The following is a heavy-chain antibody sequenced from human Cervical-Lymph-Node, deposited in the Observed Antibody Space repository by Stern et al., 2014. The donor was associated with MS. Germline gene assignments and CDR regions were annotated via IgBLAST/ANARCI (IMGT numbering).Heavy chain of an antibody. Sequence: DQLVESGAEVKKPGASVKVSCKASGYTFTGYYIHWVRQAPGQGLEWMGRINPNSGGTNYAQKFQGRVTMTRDTSISTAYMELSRLRSDDTAVYYCARERALIVGATTGFDYWGQGTLVTVSS. J-gene: IGHJ4*02. D-gene: IGHD1-26*01. V-gene: IGHV1-2*06. CDR2: INPNSGGT. CDR3: ARERALIVGATTGFDY. CDR1: GYTFTGYY.